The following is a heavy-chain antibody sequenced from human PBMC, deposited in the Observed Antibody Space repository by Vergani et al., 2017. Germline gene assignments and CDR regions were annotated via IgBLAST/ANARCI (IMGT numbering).Heavy chain of an antibody. J-gene: IGHJ4*02. CDR1: GYTFTGYY. Sequence: QVQLVQSGAEVKKPGASVKVSCKASGYTFTGYYMHWVRQAPGQGLEWMGWINPNSGGTNYVQKFQGRVTMTRDTSISTAYMELSRLRSDDTAVYYCARVPGYSSSWSYNEWGQGTLVTVSS. CDR3: ARVPGYSSSWSYNE. CDR2: INPNSGGT. V-gene: IGHV1-2*02. D-gene: IGHD6-13*01.